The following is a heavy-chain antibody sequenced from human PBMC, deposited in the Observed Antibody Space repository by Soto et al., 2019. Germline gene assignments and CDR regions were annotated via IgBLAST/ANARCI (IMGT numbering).Heavy chain of an antibody. CDR1: GGSISSGGYY. D-gene: IGHD3-10*01. J-gene: IGHJ6*02. CDR3: ARDVIHYYYGSGSYYKNYGMDV. CDR2: IYYSGST. Sequence: SETLSLTCTVSGGSISSGGYYWSWVRQHPGKGLEWIGYIYYSGSTYYNPSLKSRVTISVDTSKNQFSLKLSSVTAADTAVYYCARDVIHYYYGSGSYYKNYGMDVWGQGTTVTVSS. V-gene: IGHV4-31*03.